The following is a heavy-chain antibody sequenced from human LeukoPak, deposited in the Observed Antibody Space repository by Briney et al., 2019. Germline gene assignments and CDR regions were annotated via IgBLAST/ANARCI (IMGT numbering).Heavy chain of an antibody. J-gene: IGHJ4*02. D-gene: IGHD6-19*01. CDR2: IIPIFGTA. V-gene: IGHV1-69*05. CDR3: ASGLPSSGWYPLNTFDY. Sequence: SVKVSCKASGGTFSSYAISWVRQAPGQGLEWMGGIIPIFGTANCAQKFQGRVTITTDESTSTAYMELSSLRSEDTAVYYCASGLPSSGWYPLNTFDYWGQGTLVTVSS. CDR1: GGTFSSYA.